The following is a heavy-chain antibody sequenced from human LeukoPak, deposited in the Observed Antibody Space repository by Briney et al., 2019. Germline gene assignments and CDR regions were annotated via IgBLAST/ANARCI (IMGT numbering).Heavy chain of an antibody. CDR3: ARGPGSSSWSNYNWFDP. Sequence: ASVKVSCKVSGYTFTSYAMNWVRQAPGQGLEWMGWINTNTGNPTYAQGFTGRFVFSLDTSVSTAYLQISSLKAEDTAVYYCARGPGSSSWSNYNWFDPWGQGTLVTVSS. CDR1: GYTFTSYA. CDR2: INTNTGNP. D-gene: IGHD6-13*01. V-gene: IGHV7-4-1*02. J-gene: IGHJ5*02.